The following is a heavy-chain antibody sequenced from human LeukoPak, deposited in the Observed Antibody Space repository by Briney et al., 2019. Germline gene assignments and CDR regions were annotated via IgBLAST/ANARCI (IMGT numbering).Heavy chain of an antibody. V-gene: IGHV3-23*01. Sequence: AGGSLRLSCAASGFTFSSYAMSWVRQAPGKGLEWVSAISGSGGSTYYADSVKGRFTISRDNSKNTLYLQVNSLTAGDTAVYYCARATGWLFDCWGQGTLVTVSS. CDR3: ARATGWLFDC. J-gene: IGHJ4*02. CDR1: GFTFSSYA. D-gene: IGHD6-19*01. CDR2: ISGSGGST.